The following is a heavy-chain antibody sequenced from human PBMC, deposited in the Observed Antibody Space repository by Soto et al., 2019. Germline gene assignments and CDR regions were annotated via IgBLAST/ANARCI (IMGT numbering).Heavy chain of an antibody. J-gene: IGHJ4*02. Sequence: ASETLSLTCTVSGGSVSSGSYYWSWIRQPPGKGLEWIGYIYYSGSTNYNPSLKSRVTISVDTSKNQFSLKLSSVTAADTAVYYCAREGYGYSYGYWYYFDYWGQGTLVTVSS. V-gene: IGHV4-61*01. CDR3: AREGYGYSYGYWYYFDY. CDR1: GGSVSSGSYY. D-gene: IGHD5-18*01. CDR2: IYYSGST.